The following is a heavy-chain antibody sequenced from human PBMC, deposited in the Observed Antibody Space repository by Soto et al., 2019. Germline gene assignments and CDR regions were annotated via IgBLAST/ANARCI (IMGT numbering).Heavy chain of an antibody. CDR3: AIANWNDRNAFDI. CDR1: GGTFSSYT. V-gene: IGHV1-69*02. CDR2: IIPVLGVA. J-gene: IGHJ3*02. D-gene: IGHD1-20*01. Sequence: ASVKVSCEASGGTFSSYTISWVRRAPGQGLEWMGRIIPVLGVANYAQRFQGRVTITADKSTSTAYMELSSLRSEDTAVYYCAIANWNDRNAFDIWGQGTMVTVSS.